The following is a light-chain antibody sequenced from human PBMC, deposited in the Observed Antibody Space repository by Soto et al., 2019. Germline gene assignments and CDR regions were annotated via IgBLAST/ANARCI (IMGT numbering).Light chain of an antibody. CDR3: QQSYSTPWT. V-gene: IGKV1-39*01. Sequence: DIQMTPSPSSLSASVGDRVTITCRASQSISSYLNWYQQKPGKAPKLLIYAASSLQSGVPSRFSGSGSGTDFTLTISSLQPGDFATYYCQQSYSTPWTFGQGTKVDIK. J-gene: IGKJ1*01. CDR1: QSISSY. CDR2: AAS.